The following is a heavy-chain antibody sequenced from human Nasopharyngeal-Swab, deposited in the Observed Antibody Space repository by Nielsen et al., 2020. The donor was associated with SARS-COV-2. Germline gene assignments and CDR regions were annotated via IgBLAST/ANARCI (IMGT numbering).Heavy chain of an antibody. Sequence: GESLKISCRTSGYSFTTKWIGWVRQMPGKGLEWVGSIYPGDSDTRDSPSVQGQVTISADKSISTAYLQWSTLKASDTAIYYCARGPRYFDLWGRGTLVTVSS. CDR3: ARGPRYFDL. CDR2: IYPGDSDT. D-gene: IGHD2-15*01. CDR1: GYSFTTKW. J-gene: IGHJ2*01. V-gene: IGHV5-51*01.